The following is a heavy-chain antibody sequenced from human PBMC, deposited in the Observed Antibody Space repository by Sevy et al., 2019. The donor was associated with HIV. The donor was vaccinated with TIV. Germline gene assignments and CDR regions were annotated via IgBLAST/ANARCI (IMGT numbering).Heavy chain of an antibody. CDR2: IRYDGSNK. V-gene: IGHV3-30*02. CDR3: VPGVTIFGVPVY. D-gene: IGHD3-3*01. Sequence: GGSLSLSCAASGFTFSDYGMHWVRQAPGKGLEWVAFIRYDGSNKYYADSVKGRFTISRDNSKDTLYLQMNSLRPADTAVFYCVPGVTIFGVPVYWGQGTLVTVSS. CDR1: GFTFSDYG. J-gene: IGHJ4*02.